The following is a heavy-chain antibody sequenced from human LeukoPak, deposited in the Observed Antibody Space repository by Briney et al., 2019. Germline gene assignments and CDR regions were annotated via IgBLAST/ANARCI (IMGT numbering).Heavy chain of an antibody. J-gene: IGHJ3*02. CDR1: GFTFSSYG. V-gene: IGHV3-30*02. CDR2: TRYAGSNK. D-gene: IGHD3-9*01. Sequence: GGSLRLSCAASGFTFSSYGMHWVRQAPGKGLAWVAFTRYAGSNKYFADSVKGRFTISRDNSKNTLYLQIISLRAGDTAVYYCAREVDYDILTGYSPDAFGIWGQGTMVTVSS. CDR3: AREVDYDILTGYSPDAFGI.